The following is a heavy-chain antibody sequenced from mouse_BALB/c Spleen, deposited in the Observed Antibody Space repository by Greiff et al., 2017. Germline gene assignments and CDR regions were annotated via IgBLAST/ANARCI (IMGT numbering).Heavy chain of an antibody. CDR1: GFSLTSYG. CDR3: ARMGRYDAWFAY. D-gene: IGHD2-14*01. J-gene: IGHJ3*01. CDR2: IWSGGST. V-gene: IGHV2-2*02. Sequence: QVHVKQSGPGLVQPSQSLSITCTVSGFSLTSYGVHWVRQSPGKGLEWLGVIWSGGSTDYNAAFISRLSISKDNSKSQVFFKMNSLQANDTAIYYCARMGRYDAWFAYWGQGTLVTVSA.